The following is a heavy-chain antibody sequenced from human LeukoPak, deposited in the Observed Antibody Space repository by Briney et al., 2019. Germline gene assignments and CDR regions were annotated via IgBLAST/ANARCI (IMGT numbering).Heavy chain of an antibody. D-gene: IGHD2-21*02. J-gene: IGHJ4*02. CDR2: ISSSSRTI. CDR3: ARELAYCGGDCYPFDY. V-gene: IGHV3-48*01. CDR1: EFTFSTYN. Sequence: PGGSLTLSCAVSEFTFSTYNMNWVRQAPGKGLEWISYISSSSRTIYYADSVKGRFTISRDNAKNSLYLQMNSLRAEDTAVYYCARELAYCGGDCYPFDYWGQGTLVTVSS.